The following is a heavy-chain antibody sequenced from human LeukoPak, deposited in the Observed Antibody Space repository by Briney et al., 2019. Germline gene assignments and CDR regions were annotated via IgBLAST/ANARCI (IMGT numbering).Heavy chain of an antibody. CDR2: IYTSGST. CDR3: ARAGYNWNTFDI. CDR1: GGSISSYY. J-gene: IGHJ3*02. V-gene: IGHV4-4*07. Sequence: SETLSPTCTVSGGSISSYYWSWIRQPAGKGLEWIGRIYTSGSTNYNPSLKSRVTMSVDTSKNQFPLKLCSVTAADTAVYYCARAGYNWNTFDIWGQGTMVTVSS. D-gene: IGHD1-1*01.